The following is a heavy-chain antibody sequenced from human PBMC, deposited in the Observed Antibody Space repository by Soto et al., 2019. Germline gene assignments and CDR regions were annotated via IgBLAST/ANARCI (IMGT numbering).Heavy chain of an antibody. D-gene: IGHD3-10*01. CDR2: ISSGGSTK. V-gene: IGHV3-23*01. CDR1: GFTFSNYA. CDR3: ANVRRVGEDH. Sequence: GGSLRLSCAASGFTFSNYAMSWVRQAPGKGLEWVSAISSGGSTKYYADSVKGRISISRDNSKNTLYLQMNSLRAEDTAVYYCANVRRVGEDHWGQGTLVTVSS. J-gene: IGHJ4*02.